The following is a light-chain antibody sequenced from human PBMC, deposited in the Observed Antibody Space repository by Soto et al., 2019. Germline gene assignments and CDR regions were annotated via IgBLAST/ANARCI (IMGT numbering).Light chain of an antibody. J-gene: IGLJ2*01. V-gene: IGLV1-40*01. CDR2: GNI. CDR1: SSNIGAGYD. CDR3: QSYDSSLSAVV. Sequence: QSVLTQPPSVSGAPGQRVTISCTGSSSNIGAGYDVHWYQQLPGTAPKLLIYGNINRPSWVPDRFSGSKSGTSASLAITGLQAEDEADYYCQSYDSSLSAVVFGGGTKLTVL.